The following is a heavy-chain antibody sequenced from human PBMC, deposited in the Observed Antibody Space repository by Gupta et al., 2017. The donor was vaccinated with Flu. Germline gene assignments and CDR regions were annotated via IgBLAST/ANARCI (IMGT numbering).Heavy chain of an antibody. D-gene: IGHD4-17*01. Sequence: SEAWMSWVRQAPGKGLEWVGRIKSKGGGETRDYAAPVNGRFTISRDDSRNTLYLNMNGLKDDDTAVYYCTWVNTVTTMDYWGQGTLVTVSS. J-gene: IGHJ4*02. CDR2: IKSKGGGETR. V-gene: IGHV3-15*05. CDR1: SEAW. CDR3: TWVNTVTTMDY.